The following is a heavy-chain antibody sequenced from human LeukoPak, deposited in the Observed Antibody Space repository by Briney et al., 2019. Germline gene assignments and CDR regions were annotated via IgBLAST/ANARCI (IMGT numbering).Heavy chain of an antibody. V-gene: IGHV3-64D*06. Sequence: GGSLRLSCSASGFTFSRSPMHWVRQAPGKGLEYVSAISSDGVSTYYGASVKGRFTISRDNSKNTLYLQMSSLSVEDTALYYCVKEAAFYDHWGPGTLVTVSS. CDR3: VKEAAFYDH. D-gene: IGHD6-13*01. J-gene: IGHJ5*02. CDR1: GFTFSRSP. CDR2: ISSDGVST.